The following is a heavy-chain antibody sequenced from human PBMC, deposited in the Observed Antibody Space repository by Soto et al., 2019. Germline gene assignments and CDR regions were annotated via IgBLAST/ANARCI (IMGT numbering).Heavy chain of an antibody. J-gene: IGHJ4*02. D-gene: IGHD3-22*01. V-gene: IGHV1-69*13. Sequence: ASVKVSCKASGGTFSSYAISWVRQAPGQGLEWMGGIIPIFGTANYAQKFQGRVTITADESTSTAYMELSSLRSEDTAVYYCASQFLAYDSSGYFDYWGQGTLVTV. CDR3: ASQFLAYDSSGYFDY. CDR1: GGTFSSYA. CDR2: IIPIFGTA.